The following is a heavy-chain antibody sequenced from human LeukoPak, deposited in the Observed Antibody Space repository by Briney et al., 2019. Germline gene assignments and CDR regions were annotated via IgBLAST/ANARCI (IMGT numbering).Heavy chain of an antibody. CDR3: AKGGYSSPSPPDY. V-gene: IGHV3-23*01. CDR1: GFTFSSYA. CDR2: ISGSGGSP. J-gene: IGHJ4*02. D-gene: IGHD6-13*01. Sequence: GGSLRLSCAASGFTFSSYAVTWVRQAPGKGLEWVSAISGSGGSPYYADPVKGRFTISRDNSKNTLYLQMNSLRAEDTAMYYCAKGGYSSPSPPDYWGQGTLVTVSS.